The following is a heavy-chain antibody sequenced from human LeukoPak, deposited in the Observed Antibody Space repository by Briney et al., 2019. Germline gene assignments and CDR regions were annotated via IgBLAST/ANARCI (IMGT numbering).Heavy chain of an antibody. V-gene: IGHV3-7*01. CDR2: IKHDGSEK. CDR3: AKPYSGTFYSFDS. J-gene: IGHJ4*02. Sequence: PGGSLRLSCAASGFIFTNYFMSWVRQAPGKGLEWVASIKHDGSEKYYVDSVKGRFTISKDNSRNTLDLQMNSLSAEDTAVYYCAKPYSGTFYSFDSWGQGALVTVSS. CDR1: GFIFTNYF. D-gene: IGHD1-26*01.